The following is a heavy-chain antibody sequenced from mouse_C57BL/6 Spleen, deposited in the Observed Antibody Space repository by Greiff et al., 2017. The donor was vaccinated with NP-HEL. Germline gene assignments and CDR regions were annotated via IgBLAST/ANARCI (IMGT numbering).Heavy chain of an antibody. J-gene: IGHJ2*01. D-gene: IGHD2-4*01. CDR2: ISSGGSYT. CDR1: GFTFSSYG. Sequence: EVQLVESRGDLVKPGGSLKLSCAASGFTFSSYGMSWVRQTPDKRLEWVATISSGGSYTYYPDSVKGRFTISRDNAKNTLYLQMSSLKSEDTAMYYCARHYEYDVRAFDYWGQGTTLTVSS. V-gene: IGHV5-6*01. CDR3: ARHYEYDVRAFDY.